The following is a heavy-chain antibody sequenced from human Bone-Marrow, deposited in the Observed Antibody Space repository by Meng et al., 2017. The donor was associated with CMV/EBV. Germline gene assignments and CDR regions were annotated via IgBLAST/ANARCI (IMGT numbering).Heavy chain of an antibody. V-gene: IGHV3-7*01. CDR2: IKQDGSEK. D-gene: IGHD6-6*01. Sequence: GESLKISCAASGFTVSSNYMSWVRQAPGKGLEWVANIKQDGSEKYYVDSVKGRFTISRDNAKNSLYLQMNSLRAEDTAVYYCARDGAARDWGQGTLVTVSS. CDR3: ARDGAARD. J-gene: IGHJ4*02. CDR1: GFTVSSNY.